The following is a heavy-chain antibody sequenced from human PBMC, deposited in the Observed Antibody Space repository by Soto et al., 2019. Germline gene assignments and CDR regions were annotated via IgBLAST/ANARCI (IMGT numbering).Heavy chain of an antibody. V-gene: IGHV1-18*01. CDR1: GYTFTSYG. Sequence: QVQLVQSGAEVKKPGASVKVSCKASGYTFTSYGIAWVRQAPGQGLEWMGWVNANNGHTNYAQKIQGRVNMTTDTATSTVYLELRSLGSEDTAVYYCARDGYYDNWGQGTMVTVSS. CDR2: VNANNGHT. D-gene: IGHD5-18*01. J-gene: IGHJ3*02. CDR3: ARDGYYDN.